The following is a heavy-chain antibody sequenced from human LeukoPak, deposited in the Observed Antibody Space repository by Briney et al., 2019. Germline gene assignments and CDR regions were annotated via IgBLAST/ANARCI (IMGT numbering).Heavy chain of an antibody. Sequence: GGSLRLSCAASGLIFSSYEIHWVRQAPGKGLEWVSYISGSGSTIYYADSVKGRFTISRDNAKNSLYLQMNSLRAEDTAVYYCARDWGSGYVFDYWGQRTLVTVSS. CDR2: ISGSGSTI. J-gene: IGHJ4*02. CDR3: ARDWGSGYVFDY. V-gene: IGHV3-48*03. D-gene: IGHD5-12*01. CDR1: GLIFSSYE.